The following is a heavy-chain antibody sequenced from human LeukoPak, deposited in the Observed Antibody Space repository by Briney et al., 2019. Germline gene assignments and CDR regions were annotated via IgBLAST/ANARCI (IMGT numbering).Heavy chain of an antibody. CDR1: GFTFSSYA. CDR2: ISGSGGST. Sequence: PGGSLRLSCAASGFTFSSYAMSWVRQAPGKGLEWVSTISGSGGSTYYADSVKGRFTISRDNSKNTLYLLMNSLRAEDTAVYYCARVRDRSLNNWFDPWGQGTLVTVSS. D-gene: IGHD3-22*01. V-gene: IGHV3-23*01. CDR3: ARVRDRSLNNWFDP. J-gene: IGHJ5*02.